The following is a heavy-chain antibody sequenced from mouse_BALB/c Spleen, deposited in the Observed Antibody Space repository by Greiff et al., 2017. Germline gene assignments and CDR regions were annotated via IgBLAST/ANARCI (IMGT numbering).Heavy chain of an antibody. CDR3: ARGDFDY. V-gene: IGHV5-17*02. Sequence: EVNLVESGGGLVQPGGSRKLSCAASGFTFSSFGMHWVRQAPEKGLEWVAYISSGSSTIYYADTVKGRFTISRDNPKNTLFLQMTSLRSEDTAMYYCARGDFDYWGQGTTLTVSS. CDR1: GFTFSSFG. CDR2: ISSGSSTI. J-gene: IGHJ2*01.